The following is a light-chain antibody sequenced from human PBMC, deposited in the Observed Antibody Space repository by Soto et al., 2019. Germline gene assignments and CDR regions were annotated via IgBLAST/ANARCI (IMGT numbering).Light chain of an antibody. CDR2: EGS. Sequence: QSALTQPASVSGSPGQSITISCTGTSSDVGSYNLVSWYQQHPTKAPKLLIFEGSKRPSGVSDRFSGSKSGKTASLTIFGLQAEDEADYYCSSYTTSTTQVFGGGTKLTVL. J-gene: IGLJ2*01. CDR1: SSDVGSYNL. CDR3: SSYTTSTTQV. V-gene: IGLV2-14*02.